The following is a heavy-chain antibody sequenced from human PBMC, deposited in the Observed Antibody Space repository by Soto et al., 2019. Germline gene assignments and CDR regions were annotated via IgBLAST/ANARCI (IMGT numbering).Heavy chain of an antibody. D-gene: IGHD6-19*01. CDR2: INAGNGNT. CDR3: ARGGGWYVWFDP. Sequence: QVQLVQSGAEEKKPGASVKVSCKASGYTFTSYAMHWVRQAPGQRLEWMGWINAGNGNTKYSQKFQGRVTITRDTAASTGYMELSSLRSEDTAVYYCARGGGWYVWFDPWGKGALVTVSS. J-gene: IGHJ5*02. CDR1: GYTFTSYA. V-gene: IGHV1-3*05.